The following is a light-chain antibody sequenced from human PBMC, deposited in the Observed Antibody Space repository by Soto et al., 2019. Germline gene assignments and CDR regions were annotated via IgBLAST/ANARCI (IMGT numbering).Light chain of an antibody. CDR2: DAS. V-gene: IGKV3-11*01. Sequence: EIVSTQSPATLSLSPGERATLSCRASQSVSSYLAWYQQKPGQAPRLLIYDASNRATGIAARCSGSGSGTDFTLTVSSLEPEDFAVYYCQRGTFGQGTKVDIK. CDR1: QSVSSY. J-gene: IGKJ1*01. CDR3: QRGT.